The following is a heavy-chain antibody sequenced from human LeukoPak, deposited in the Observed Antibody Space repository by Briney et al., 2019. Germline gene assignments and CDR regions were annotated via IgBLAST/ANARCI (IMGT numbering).Heavy chain of an antibody. D-gene: IGHD3-22*01. CDR1: GYTFTSYG. CDR2: ISAYNGNT. CDR3: ARDEETPYYYDSSGYYHY. Sequence: ASVNVSFKCSGYTFTSYGICWVRQAPGQGLEWMGWISAYNGNTNYAQKLQGRVTITTDTSTSTAYMELRSLRSDDTAVYYCARDEETPYYYDSSGYYHYWGQGTLVTVSS. J-gene: IGHJ4*02. V-gene: IGHV1-18*01.